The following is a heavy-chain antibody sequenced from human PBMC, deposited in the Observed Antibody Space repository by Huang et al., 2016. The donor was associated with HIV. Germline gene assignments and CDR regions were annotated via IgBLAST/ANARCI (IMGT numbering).Heavy chain of an antibody. V-gene: IGHV1-69*01. J-gene: IGHJ4*02. CDR1: SNHV. Sequence: SNHVFSWVRQGPGQRLEWMGGIIPIFGTTNYAQKFQGRVTITADESTGTAYLELSSLRSEDTAVYFCAREINIVVVPHTIKFFDYWGQGTLVTVSS. D-gene: IGHD2-2*01. CDR3: AREINIVVVPHTIKFFDY. CDR2: IIPIFGTT.